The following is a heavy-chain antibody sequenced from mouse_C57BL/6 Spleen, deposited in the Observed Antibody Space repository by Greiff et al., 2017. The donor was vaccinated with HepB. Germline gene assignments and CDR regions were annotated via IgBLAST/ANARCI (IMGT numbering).Heavy chain of an antibody. Sequence: VQLQQSGAELVRPGASVKLSCTASGFNIKDDYMHWVKQRPEQGLEWIGWIDPENGDTEYASKFQGKATITADTSSNTAYLQLSSLTSEYTAVYYCTSKNAMDYWGQGTSVTVSS. V-gene: IGHV14-4*01. CDR1: GFNIKDDY. CDR2: IDPENGDT. CDR3: TSKNAMDY. J-gene: IGHJ4*01.